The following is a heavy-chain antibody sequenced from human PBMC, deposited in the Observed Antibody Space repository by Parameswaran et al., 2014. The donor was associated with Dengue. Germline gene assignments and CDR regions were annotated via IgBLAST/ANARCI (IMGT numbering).Heavy chain of an antibody. V-gene: IGHV1-2*02. J-gene: IGHJ4*02. D-gene: IGHD3-22*01. CDR3: ARGIVITMTVDY. Sequence: WVRQAPGQGLEWMGWINPNSGGTNYAQKFQGRVTMTRDTSISTAYMELSRLRSDDTAVYYCARGIVITMTVDYWGQGTLVTVSS. CDR2: INPNSGGT.